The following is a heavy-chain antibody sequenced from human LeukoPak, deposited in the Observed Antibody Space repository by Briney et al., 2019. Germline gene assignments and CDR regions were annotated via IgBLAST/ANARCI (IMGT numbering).Heavy chain of an antibody. CDR1: GYNFASYC. Sequence: GDSLKISCQGSGYNFASYCIGWVRQKPGEGLEWMGIIYPGDSDVKYSPSFEGQVTISADKSINTAHLRWGSLRASDSAIYYCARHSGYNWNDPDPFDFWGQGTLVTVSS. D-gene: IGHD1-1*01. J-gene: IGHJ4*02. V-gene: IGHV5-51*01. CDR3: ARHSGYNWNDPDPFDF. CDR2: IYPGDSDV.